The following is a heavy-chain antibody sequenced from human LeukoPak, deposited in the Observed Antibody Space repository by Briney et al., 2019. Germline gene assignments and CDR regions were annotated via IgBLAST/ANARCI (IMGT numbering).Heavy chain of an antibody. V-gene: IGHV4-59*01. CDR1: GGSISSYY. J-gene: IGHJ3*02. CDR2: IYYSGST. D-gene: IGHD3-3*01. CDR3: ARAPLSEWSAFDI. Sequence: SETLSLTCTVSGGSISSYYWSWIRQPPGKGLEWIGYIYYSGSTNYNPSLKSRVTISVDTSKNQFSLKLSSVTAADTAVYYCARAPLSEWSAFDIWGQGTMVTVSS.